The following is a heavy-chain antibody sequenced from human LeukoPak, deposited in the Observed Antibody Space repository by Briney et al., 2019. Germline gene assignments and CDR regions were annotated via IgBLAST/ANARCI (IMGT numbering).Heavy chain of an antibody. CDR1: GFTVSSNY. V-gene: IGHV3-53*01. J-gene: IGHJ4*02. CDR3: ARDIDYGGNSLSL. Sequence: GGSLRLSCAASGFTVSSNYMSWVRQAPGKGLEWVSVIYSGGSTYYADSVKGRFTTSRDNSKNTLYLQMNSLRAEDTAVYYCARDIDYGGNSLSLWGQGTLVTVSS. D-gene: IGHD4-23*01. CDR2: IYSGGST.